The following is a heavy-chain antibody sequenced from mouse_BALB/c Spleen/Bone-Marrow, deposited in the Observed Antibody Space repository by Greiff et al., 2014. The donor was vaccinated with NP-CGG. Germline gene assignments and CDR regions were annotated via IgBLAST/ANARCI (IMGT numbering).Heavy chain of an antibody. CDR1: GYSFTTYW. V-gene: IGHV1-74*04. CDR2: IHPSDSET. J-gene: IGHJ3*01. CDR3: ARGKVYYGISWFAY. Sequence: VQLQESGTEVVRPGASVKLSCKASGYSFTTYWMNWVKQRPGQGLEWIGMIHPSDSETRLNQKFKDKATLTVDKSSSTAYMQLNSPTSEDSAVYYCARGKVYYGISWFAYWGQGTLVTVSA. D-gene: IGHD2-1*01.